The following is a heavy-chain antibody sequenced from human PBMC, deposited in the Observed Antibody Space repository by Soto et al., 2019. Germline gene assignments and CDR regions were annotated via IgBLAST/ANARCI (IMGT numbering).Heavy chain of an antibody. Sequence: QLQLQESGPGLVKPSETLSLTCSVSSASLSSSTYYWSWIRQPPGRGPEWIGSIYYSGNTYYKPSLKGRVSISIDTSRNQVSLKLTSVTAADTGVYYCASSSPFHYWGPGILVTVSS. CDR3: ASSSPFHY. D-gene: IGHD6-6*01. CDR1: SASLSSSTYY. V-gene: IGHV4-39*01. J-gene: IGHJ4*02. CDR2: IYYSGNT.